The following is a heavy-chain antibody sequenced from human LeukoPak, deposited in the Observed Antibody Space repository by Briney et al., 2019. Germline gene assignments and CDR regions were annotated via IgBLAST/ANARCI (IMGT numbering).Heavy chain of an antibody. CDR1: GFTFSSYA. D-gene: IGHD3-3*01. V-gene: IGHV3-23*01. Sequence: GASLRLSCAASGFTFSSYAMSWVRQAPGKGLEWVSAISGSGGSTYYADSVKGRFTISRDNSKNTLYLQMNGLRAEDTAVYYCAKDTDFWYFDYWGQGTLVTVSS. J-gene: IGHJ4*02. CDR3: AKDTDFWYFDY. CDR2: ISGSGGST.